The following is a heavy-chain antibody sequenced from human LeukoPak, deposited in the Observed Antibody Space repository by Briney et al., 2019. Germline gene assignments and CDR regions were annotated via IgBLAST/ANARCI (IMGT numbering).Heavy chain of an antibody. V-gene: IGHV1-46*01. CDR3: ARGGSLNPFDV. Sequence: ASVKVSCKASGYTFTGYYIHWVRQAPGRGLEWMGIINPSGGSTSYAQKFEGRVTMTRDTSTSTVYMELNSLISEDTAVFYCARGGSLNPFDVWGQGTMLTVSS. J-gene: IGHJ3*01. CDR2: INPSGGST. D-gene: IGHD3-10*01. CDR1: GYTFTGYY.